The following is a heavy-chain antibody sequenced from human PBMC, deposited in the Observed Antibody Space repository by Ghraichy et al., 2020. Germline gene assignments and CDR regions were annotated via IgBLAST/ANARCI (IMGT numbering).Heavy chain of an antibody. D-gene: IGHD3-10*01. V-gene: IGHV4-39*01. CDR1: GGSISSSNYY. Sequence: SETLSLTCTVSGGSISSSNYYWGWIRQPPGKGLEWIGSIHHSGSTYYDPSLKSRIMISVDTSKNQFSLNLSSVTAADTAVYYCAGSFAIIRYFEIWGRGTLFIVSS. J-gene: IGHJ2*01. CDR3: AGSFAIIRYFEI. CDR2: IHHSGST.